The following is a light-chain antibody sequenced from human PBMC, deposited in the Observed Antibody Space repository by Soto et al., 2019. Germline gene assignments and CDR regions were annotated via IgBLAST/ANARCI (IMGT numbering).Light chain of an antibody. Sequence: QTVVPQEPSFSVSPGRTVTLTCGLSSGSVSTSYYPSWYQQTPGQAPRTLIYSTNTRSSGVPDRFSGSILGNKAALTITGAQADDESDYCFVLYMGSGIWVFGGGTKLTVL. CDR3: VLYMGSGIWV. CDR1: SGSVSTSYY. J-gene: IGLJ3*02. CDR2: STN. V-gene: IGLV8-61*01.